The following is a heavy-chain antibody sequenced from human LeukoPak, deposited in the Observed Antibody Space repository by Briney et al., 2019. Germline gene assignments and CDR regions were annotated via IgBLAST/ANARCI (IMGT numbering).Heavy chain of an antibody. V-gene: IGHV3-73*01. CDR1: GFTFSGSA. J-gene: IGHJ4*02. Sequence: GGSLKLSCAASGFTFSGSAMHWVRQASGKGLEWVGHIGNKASNYATDYAPSLKGRFTISRDDSKDTAYLQVNSLKPEDTAVYYCAKVGTYSSSWYGDSDYWGQGTLVTVSS. CDR3: AKVGTYSSSWYGDSDY. D-gene: IGHD6-13*01. CDR2: IGNKASNYAT.